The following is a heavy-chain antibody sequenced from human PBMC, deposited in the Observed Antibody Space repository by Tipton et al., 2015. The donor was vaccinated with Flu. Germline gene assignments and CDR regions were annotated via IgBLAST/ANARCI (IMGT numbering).Heavy chain of an antibody. CDR2: IYHSGTA. D-gene: IGHD3-10*02. J-gene: IGHJ4*02. CDR3: ARGPRLSVLGMVGDFDY. CDR1: GGSISSSRYY. V-gene: IGHV4-39*07. Sequence: TLSLTCTVSGGSISSSRYYWGWIRQPPGKGLEWIGSIYHSGTAYYNPSLKSRVTISVDTSKNQISLKLSSVIAADTAVYYCARGPRLSVLGMVGDFDYWGQGTLVTVSS.